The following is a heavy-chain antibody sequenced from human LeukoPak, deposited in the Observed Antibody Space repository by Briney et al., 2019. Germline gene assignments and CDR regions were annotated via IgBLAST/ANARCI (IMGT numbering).Heavy chain of an antibody. V-gene: IGHV4-4*09. CDR3: ARDRYDSSGYYSDFDY. Sequence: SETLSLTCTVSGDSISSYYWSWIRQPPGKGLEWIGYIYTSGGTNYIPSLKGRVTISIDTSKNQFSLKLSSVTAADTAVYYCARDRYDSSGYYSDFDYWGQGTLVTVSS. CDR1: GDSISSYY. D-gene: IGHD3-22*01. J-gene: IGHJ4*02. CDR2: IYTSGGT.